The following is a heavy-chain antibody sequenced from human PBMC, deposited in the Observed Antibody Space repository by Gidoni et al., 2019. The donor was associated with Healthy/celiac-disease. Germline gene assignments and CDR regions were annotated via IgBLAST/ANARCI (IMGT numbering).Heavy chain of an antibody. CDR3: ARDRDRYDFWRGWFDP. V-gene: IGHV4-59*01. J-gene: IGHJ5*02. CDR2: IYYSGST. Sequence: QVHLQESGPGLVKPSETLSLTCTVSGGSISSYYWSWIRQPPGKGLEWIGYIYYSGSTNYNPSLKSRVTISVDTSKNQFSLKLSSVTAADTAVYYCARDRDRYDFWRGWFDPWGQGTLVTVSS. D-gene: IGHD3-3*01. CDR1: GGSISSYY.